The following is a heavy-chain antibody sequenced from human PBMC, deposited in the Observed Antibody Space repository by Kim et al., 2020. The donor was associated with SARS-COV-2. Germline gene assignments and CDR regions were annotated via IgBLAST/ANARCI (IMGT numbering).Heavy chain of an antibody. V-gene: IGHV3-48*02. Sequence: GGSLRLSCAASGFTFSSYSMNWVRQAPGKGLEWVSYISSSSSTIYYADSVKGRFTISRDNAKNSLYLQMNSLRDEDTAVYYCAREFGYSGYDWENYWGQGTLVTVSS. CDR2: ISSSSSTI. D-gene: IGHD5-12*01. CDR3: AREFGYSGYDWENY. J-gene: IGHJ4*02. CDR1: GFTFSSYS.